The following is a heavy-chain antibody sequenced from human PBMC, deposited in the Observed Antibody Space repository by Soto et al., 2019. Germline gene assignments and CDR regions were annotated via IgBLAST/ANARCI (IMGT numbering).Heavy chain of an antibody. V-gene: IGHV3-23*01. CDR1: GFTCSFCA. J-gene: IGHJ6*02. CDR3: ARVDYYDSSGYYRTSYYYYGLDV. D-gene: IGHD3-22*01. CDR2: IRGSGGDT. Sequence: QPGGSLRLSCAASGFTCSFCAMNWVRQAPGKGLEWVSSIRGSGGDTYYADSVKGRFTISRDNSKNTLYLQMTSLRAEDTAVYYCARVDYYDSSGYYRTSYYYYGLDVWGQGTTVTVSS.